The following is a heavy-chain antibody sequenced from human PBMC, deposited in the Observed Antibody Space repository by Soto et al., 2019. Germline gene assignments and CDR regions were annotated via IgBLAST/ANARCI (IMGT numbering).Heavy chain of an antibody. V-gene: IGHV4-30-4*01. CDR2: IYYSGST. CDR3: ARVSRGVVVAAWFDP. CDR1: GGSISSGDYY. J-gene: IGHJ5*02. D-gene: IGHD2-15*01. Sequence: KTSETLSLTCTVSGGSISSGDYYWSWIRQPPGKGLEWIGYIYYSGSTYYNPSLKSRVTISVDTSKNQFSLKLNSVTAADTAVYYCARVSRGVVVAAWFDPWGQGTLVTVSS.